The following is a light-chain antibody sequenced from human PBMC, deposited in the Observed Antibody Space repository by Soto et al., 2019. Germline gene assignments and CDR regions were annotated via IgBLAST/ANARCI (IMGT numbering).Light chain of an antibody. V-gene: IGLV2-8*01. CDR1: KSDIGVYDF. CDR2: EVV. Sequence: QSALTQPPSASGSPGQSVTISCTGTKSDIGVYDFVSWYQHHPGKAPRLIIYEVVQRPSGVPDRFSGSKSGNTASLTVSGLQAADEADYFCKSYAGTNSYVFASGRKVT. J-gene: IGLJ1*01. CDR3: KSYAGTNSYV.